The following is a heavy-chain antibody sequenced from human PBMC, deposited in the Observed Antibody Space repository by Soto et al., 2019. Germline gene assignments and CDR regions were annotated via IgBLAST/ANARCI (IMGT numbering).Heavy chain of an antibody. J-gene: IGHJ6*02. Sequence: QVQLQESGPGLVKPSETLSLTCTVSGGSISSYYWSWIRQPPGKGLEWIGYIYYSGSTNYNPSLKSRVTISVDTSKNQFSLKLSSVTAADTAVYYCARMRLRQAAIFLRAYGMDVWGQGTTVTVSS. V-gene: IGHV4-59*12. CDR2: IYYSGST. CDR3: ARMRLRQAAIFLRAYGMDV. CDR1: GGSISSYY. D-gene: IGHD2-2*01.